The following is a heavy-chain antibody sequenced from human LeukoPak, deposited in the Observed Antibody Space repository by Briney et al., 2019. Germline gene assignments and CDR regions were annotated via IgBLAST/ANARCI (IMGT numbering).Heavy chain of an antibody. J-gene: IGHJ4*02. V-gene: IGHV3-20*01. CDR2: INWNGGST. D-gene: IGHD5-18*01. Sequence: GGSLRLSCAASGFTFSAYSMNWVRQAPGKGLEWVSGINWNGGSTFYADSVKGRFTISRDNAKNALYLQMNSLTAEDTALYHCARDRSYGSFDFWGQGTLVTVSS. CDR3: ARDRSYGSFDF. CDR1: GFTFSAYS.